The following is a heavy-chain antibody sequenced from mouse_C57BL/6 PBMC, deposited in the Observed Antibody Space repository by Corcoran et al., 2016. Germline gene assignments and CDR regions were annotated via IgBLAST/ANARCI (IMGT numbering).Heavy chain of an antibody. J-gene: IGHJ2*01. CDR3: ARGTTAQATPHYFDY. CDR1: GYTFTDYY. Sequence: EVQLQQSGPELVKPGASVKISCKASGYTFTDYYMNWVKQSHGKSLEWIGDINPNNGGTSYNQKFKGKATLTVDKSSSTAYMELRSLTSEDSAVYYCARGTTAQATPHYFDYWGQGTTLTVSS. CDR2: INPNNGGT. V-gene: IGHV1-26*01. D-gene: IGHD3-2*02.